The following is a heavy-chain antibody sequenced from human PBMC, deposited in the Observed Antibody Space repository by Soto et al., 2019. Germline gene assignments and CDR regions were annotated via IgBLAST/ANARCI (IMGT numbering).Heavy chain of an antibody. CDR3: TRGRFFDWPTWNYGMDV. J-gene: IGHJ6*02. Sequence: ASVKVSCKASGYTFTNYAIHWVRQAPGQRLEWLGWINAGNGNTRDSQRLEGRITISRDTSASTAQMELSSLRSEDTGVYYCTRGRFFDWPTWNYGMDVWGQGTTVTVSS. CDR2: INAGNGNT. CDR1: GYTFTNYA. V-gene: IGHV1-3*01. D-gene: IGHD3-9*01.